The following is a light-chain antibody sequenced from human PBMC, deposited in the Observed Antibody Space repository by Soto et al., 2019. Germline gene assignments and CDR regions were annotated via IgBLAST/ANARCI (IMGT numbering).Light chain of an antibody. V-gene: IGKV1-39*01. CDR3: QQYNDWPPIT. Sequence: DIQMTQSPPSLSASVGDRVTITCRASQSVSSYLNWYQQKPGKAPKLLIYAASTLQSRVPSRFSGSGSGTEFTLTISSLQSEDFAVYYCQQYNDWPPITFGQGTRLEIK. J-gene: IGKJ5*01. CDR1: QSVSSY. CDR2: AAS.